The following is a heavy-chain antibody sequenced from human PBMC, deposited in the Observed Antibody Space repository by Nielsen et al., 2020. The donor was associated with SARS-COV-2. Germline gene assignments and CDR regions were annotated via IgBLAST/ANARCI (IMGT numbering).Heavy chain of an antibody. CDR3: ARGGDIVVVVAPYYYYGMDV. CDR2: INPNSGGT. J-gene: IGHJ6*02. V-gene: IGHV1-2*06. CDR1: GYTFTGYY. D-gene: IGHD2-15*01. Sequence: ASVKVSCKASGYTFTGYYMHWVRQAPGQGLEWMGRINPNSGGTNYAQKFQGRVTMTRDTSISTAYMELSSLRSEDTAVYYCARGGDIVVVVAPYYYYGMDVWGQGTTVTVSS.